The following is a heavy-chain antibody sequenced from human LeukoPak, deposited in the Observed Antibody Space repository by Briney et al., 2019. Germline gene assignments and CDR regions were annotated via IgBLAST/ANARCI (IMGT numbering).Heavy chain of an antibody. Sequence: GGSLRLSCVDSGFTFTNAWMSWVRQAPGKGLGWVASLNLDGSDKYYVDSVKGRFTISRDNAKNSLYLQMDSLRVEDTAVYYCAKGKRYPDYWGQGTLVTVSS. CDR2: LNLDGSDK. D-gene: IGHD1-1*01. CDR1: GFTFTNAW. J-gene: IGHJ4*02. CDR3: AKGKRYPDY. V-gene: IGHV3-7*03.